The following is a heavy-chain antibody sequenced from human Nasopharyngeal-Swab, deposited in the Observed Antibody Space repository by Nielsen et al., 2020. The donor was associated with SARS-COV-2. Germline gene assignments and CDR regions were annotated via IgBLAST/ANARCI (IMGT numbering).Heavy chain of an antibody. CDR2: ISSDGSNK. CDR1: GFTFSSYA. CDR3: ARAKSGSYRTGFDY. V-gene: IGHV3-30-3*01. Sequence: GESLKISCAASGFTFSSYAMHWVRQAPGKGLEWVAAISSDGSNKYYADSVKGRFTISRDNSKNTLYLQMNSLRAEDTAVYYCARAKSGSYRTGFDYWGQGTLVTVSS. D-gene: IGHD1-26*01. J-gene: IGHJ4*02.